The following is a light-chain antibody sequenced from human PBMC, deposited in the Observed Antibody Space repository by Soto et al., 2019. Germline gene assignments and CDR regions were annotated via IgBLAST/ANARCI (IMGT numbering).Light chain of an antibody. CDR1: SCDVGSYNF. V-gene: IGLV2-23*02. Sequence: QSALTQPASVSGSPGQSIIISCTGTSCDVGSYNFVSWYQQHPGKAPKLMIYEVSKRPSGVSNRFSGSKSGNTASLTISGLQPEDEADYYCCSYAGNSGVFGGGTKLTVL. CDR3: CSYAGNSGV. J-gene: IGLJ3*02. CDR2: EVS.